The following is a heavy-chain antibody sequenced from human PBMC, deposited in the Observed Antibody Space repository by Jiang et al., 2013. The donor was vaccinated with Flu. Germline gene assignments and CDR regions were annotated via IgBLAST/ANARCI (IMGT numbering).Heavy chain of an antibody. D-gene: IGHD3-22*01. CDR1: EFTFSNYW. V-gene: IGHV3-74*01. J-gene: IGHJ3*02. CDR2: ITSDGSST. CDR3: ARGHSSGNYYDAFDM. Sequence: VQLVESGGGLVQPGGSLRLSCAASEFTFSNYWMHWVRQVPGKGLVWVSRITSDGSSTTYADSVKGRFTISRDNAKNTLYLQMNSLRAEDSAVYYCARGHSSGNYYDAFDMWGQGTRVTVSS.